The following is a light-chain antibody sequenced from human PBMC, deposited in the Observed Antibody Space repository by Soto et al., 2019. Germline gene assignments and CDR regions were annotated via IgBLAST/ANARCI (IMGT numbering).Light chain of an antibody. CDR3: SSYTSSGTLV. CDR1: SSDVGGYTY. J-gene: IGLJ3*02. V-gene: IGLV2-14*03. CDR2: DVS. Sequence: QSALTQPASVSGSPGQSITISCTGTSSDVGGYTYVAWYQHHPGKAPKLMIYDVSNRPSGVSSRFSGSKSGNTASLTISGLQAEDEADYYCSSYTSSGTLVFGGGTKVTVL.